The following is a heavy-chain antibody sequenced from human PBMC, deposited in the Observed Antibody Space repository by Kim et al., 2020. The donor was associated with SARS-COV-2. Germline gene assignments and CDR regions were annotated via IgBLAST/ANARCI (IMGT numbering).Heavy chain of an antibody. Sequence: SETLSLTCTVSGGSISSYYWSWIRQPAGKGLEWIGRIYTSGSTNYNPSLKSRVTMSVDTSKNQFSLKLSSVTAADTAVYYCAREREQLWFRYHYYYGMDVWGQGTTVTVSS. CDR3: AREREQLWFRYHYYYGMDV. CDR1: GGSISSYY. J-gene: IGHJ6*02. V-gene: IGHV4-4*07. D-gene: IGHD5-18*01. CDR2: IYTSGST.